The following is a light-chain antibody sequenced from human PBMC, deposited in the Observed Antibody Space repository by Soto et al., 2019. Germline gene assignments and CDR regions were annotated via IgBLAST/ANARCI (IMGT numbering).Light chain of an antibody. CDR2: LAF. V-gene: IGKV2-28*01. CDR1: QSLHNLNGYTY. J-gene: IGKJ1*01. Sequence: EIVMTQSPVSLSVTPGEPASISCRCTQSLHNLNGYTYLDWYLQKPGQSPHLLIYLAFNRASGVPDRFSGSGSGTDFTLTISRVEAEDVGVYYCTQTLQTPKTFGQGTMVEIK. CDR3: TQTLQTPKT.